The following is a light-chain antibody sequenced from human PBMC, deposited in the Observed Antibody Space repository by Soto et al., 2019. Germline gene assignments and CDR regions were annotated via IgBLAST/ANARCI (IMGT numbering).Light chain of an antibody. CDR3: HHYIKWPLT. Sequence: EIEMTQSPATLSVSPGGRATLSCRASTNVDNDLAWYQQKPGQAPRLLIYGPSTRATGIPDRFSGSGSGTEFSLTIRNLQSEDSAVYYCHHYIKWPLTFGQGTTVDIK. CDR2: GPS. CDR1: TNVDND. V-gene: IGKV3-15*01. J-gene: IGKJ1*01.